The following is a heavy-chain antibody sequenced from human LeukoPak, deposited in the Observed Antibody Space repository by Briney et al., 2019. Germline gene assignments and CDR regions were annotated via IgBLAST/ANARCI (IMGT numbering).Heavy chain of an antibody. J-gene: IGHJ4*02. V-gene: IGHV3-23*01. CDR2: ISGSGGST. CDR1: GFTFSSYA. CDR3: AKVEVDGGYSYGYVY. D-gene: IGHD5-18*01. Sequence: GGSLRLSCAASGFTFSSYAMSWVRQAPGRGLEWVSAISGSGGSTYYADSVKGRFTISRDNSKNTLYLQMNSLRAEDTAVYYCAKVEVDGGYSYGYVYWGQGTLVTVSS.